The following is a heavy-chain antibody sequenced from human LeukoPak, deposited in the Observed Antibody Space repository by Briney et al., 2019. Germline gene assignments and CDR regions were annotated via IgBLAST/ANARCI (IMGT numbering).Heavy chain of an antibody. V-gene: IGHV4-59*08. CDR3: ARNPFATPFDY. CDR2: AYYSGHT. CDR1: GGSISDNY. Sequence: SETLSLTCTVSGGSISDNYWSWIRQPPGKGLEWIGYAYYSGHTNYNSSLKSRVTMSLDTSKSQFSLRLSSVTAADTAVYFCARNPFATPFDYWGPGTLVTVSS. J-gene: IGHJ4*02. D-gene: IGHD2-15*01.